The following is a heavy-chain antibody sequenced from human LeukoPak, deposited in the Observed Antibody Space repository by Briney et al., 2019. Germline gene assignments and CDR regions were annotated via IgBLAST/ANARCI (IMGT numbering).Heavy chain of an antibody. V-gene: IGHV4-59*01. CDR2: IYYSGST. Sequence: SETLSLTCTVSGGSISSYYWSWIRQPPGKGLEWIGYIYYSGSTNYNPSLKSRVTISVDTSKNQFSLELSSVTAADTAVYYCARGYGSGSYPFDYWGQGTLVTVSS. CDR1: GGSISSYY. D-gene: IGHD3-10*01. J-gene: IGHJ4*02. CDR3: ARGYGSGSYPFDY.